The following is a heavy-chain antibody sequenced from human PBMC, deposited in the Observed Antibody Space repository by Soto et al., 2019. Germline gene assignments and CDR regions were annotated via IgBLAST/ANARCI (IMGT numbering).Heavy chain of an antibody. V-gene: IGHV1-18*01. CDR3: ARSTGSSWYYFDY. CDR1: GGTCSSYA. CDR2: ISAYNGNT. Sequence: GASVKVSCKASGGTCSSYAISWVRQAPGQGLEWMGWISAYNGNTNYAQKFQGRVTMTGDTSTSTVDMELSSLRSEDTAVYYCARSTGSSWYYFDYWGQGTLVTVSS. D-gene: IGHD6-13*01. J-gene: IGHJ4*02.